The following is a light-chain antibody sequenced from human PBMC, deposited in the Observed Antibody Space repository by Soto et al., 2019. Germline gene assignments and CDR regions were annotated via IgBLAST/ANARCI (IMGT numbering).Light chain of an antibody. J-gene: IGLJ3*02. CDR2: GNS. V-gene: IGLV1-40*01. CDR3: QSYDSSLSGWV. CDR1: SSNIGAGYD. Sequence: QSVLTQPPSVSPAPGQRVTISCTGSSSNIGAGYDVHWYQQLPGTAPKLLIYGNSNRPSGVPDRFSGSKSGTSASLAITGLQDEDEADYYCQSYDSSLSGWVFGGGTKLTVL.